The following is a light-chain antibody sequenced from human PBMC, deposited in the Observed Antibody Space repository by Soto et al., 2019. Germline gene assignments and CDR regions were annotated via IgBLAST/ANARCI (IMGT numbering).Light chain of an antibody. J-gene: IGKJ5*01. Sequence: DIQMTQSPSSLFASVGDRVTITCRASQSISSYLNWYQKKPGKAPQVLXYKASNLETGVPSRFSGSGSGTELALFISSLQTDDFAKYYCQHYDNLPSVTFGQGTRLEIK. CDR1: QSISSY. V-gene: IGKV1-33*01. CDR3: QHYDNLPSVT. CDR2: KAS.